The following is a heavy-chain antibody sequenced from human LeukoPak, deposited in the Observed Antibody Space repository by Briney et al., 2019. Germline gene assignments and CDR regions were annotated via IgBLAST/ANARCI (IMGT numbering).Heavy chain of an antibody. CDR1: GGTFSSYA. Sequence: SVKVSCKASGGTFSSYAISWVRQAPGQGLEWMGGIIPIFGTANYAQKFQGRVTITADESTSTAYMELSSLRSEDTAVYYCARPSYGDLYYYYYMDVWGKGTTATVSS. CDR2: IIPIFGTA. D-gene: IGHD5-18*01. J-gene: IGHJ6*03. V-gene: IGHV1-69*13. CDR3: ARPSYGDLYYYYYMDV.